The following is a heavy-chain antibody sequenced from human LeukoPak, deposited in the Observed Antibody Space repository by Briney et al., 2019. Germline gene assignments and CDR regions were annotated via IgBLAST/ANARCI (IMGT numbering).Heavy chain of an antibody. Sequence: PGGSLRLSCAASGFTFSSYSMNWVRQAPGKGLEWVSCISSSSSYIYYADSVKGRFTISTDNAKNSLYLQMNSLRAEDTAVYYCAREPFTVTTLGAFDILGQGTMVTVSS. J-gene: IGHJ3*02. CDR2: ISSSSSYI. CDR1: GFTFSSYS. CDR3: AREPFTVTTLGAFDI. V-gene: IGHV3-21*01. D-gene: IGHD4-17*01.